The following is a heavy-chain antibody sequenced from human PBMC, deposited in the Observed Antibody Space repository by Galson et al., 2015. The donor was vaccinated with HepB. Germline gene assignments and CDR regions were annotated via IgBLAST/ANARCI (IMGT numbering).Heavy chain of an antibody. Sequence: SLRLSCAASGFTFSSYSMNWVRQAPGKGLEWVSYISSSSSTIYYADSVKGRFTISRDNAKNSLYLQMNSLRDEDTAVYYCARDPIAAAGTDYGMDVWGQGTTVTASS. D-gene: IGHD6-13*01. CDR1: GFTFSSYS. CDR2: ISSSSSTI. CDR3: ARDPIAAAGTDYGMDV. V-gene: IGHV3-48*02. J-gene: IGHJ6*02.